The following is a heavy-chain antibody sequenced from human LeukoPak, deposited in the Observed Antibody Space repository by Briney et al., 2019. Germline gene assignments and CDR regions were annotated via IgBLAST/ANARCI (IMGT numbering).Heavy chain of an antibody. J-gene: IGHJ4*02. CDR2: INPSGGST. CDR1: GYTFTTYY. D-gene: IGHD3-10*01. V-gene: IGHV1-46*01. CDR3: ARVVRDGVGSYHFDN. Sequence: ASVKVSCKASGYTFTTYYLHWVRQAPGQGLEWMGLINPSGGSTSYAQKFQGRVTMTRDTSTSTVYTELSSLRSEDKAVYYCARVVRDGVGSYHFDNWGQGTLVTVSS.